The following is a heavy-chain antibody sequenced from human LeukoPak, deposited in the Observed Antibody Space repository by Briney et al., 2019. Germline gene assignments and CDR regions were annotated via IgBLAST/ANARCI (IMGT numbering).Heavy chain of an antibody. D-gene: IGHD5-24*01. CDR2: IYPADSDT. CDR3: ARQDGRALYYFDY. Sequence: GESLKISCKGSGYSFTYYWIAWVRQLPGKGLEWVGIIYPADSDTRYSPSFQGQVTISADKSTSTAYLQWSSLKASDTAMYYCARQDGRALYYFDYWGQGTLVTVSS. J-gene: IGHJ4*02. V-gene: IGHV5-51*01. CDR1: GYSFTYYW.